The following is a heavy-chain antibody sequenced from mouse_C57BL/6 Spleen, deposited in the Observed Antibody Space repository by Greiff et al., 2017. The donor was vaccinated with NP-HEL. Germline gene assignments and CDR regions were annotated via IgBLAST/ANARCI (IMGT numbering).Heavy chain of an antibody. CDR3: ARHPLITTVVATDCFAY. CDR1: GFTFSSYG. J-gene: IGHJ3*01. V-gene: IGHV5-6*01. D-gene: IGHD1-1*01. Sequence: EVKLQESGGDLVKPGGSLKLSCAASGFTFSSYGMSWVRQTPDKRLEWVATISSGGSYNYYPDSVKGRFTISRDNAKNTLYLQMSSLKSEDTAMYYCARHPLITTVVATDCFAYWGQGTLVTVSA. CDR2: ISSGGSYN.